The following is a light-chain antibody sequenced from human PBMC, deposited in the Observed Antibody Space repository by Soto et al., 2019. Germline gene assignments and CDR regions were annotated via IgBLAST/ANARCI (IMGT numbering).Light chain of an antibody. V-gene: IGKV1-5*03. J-gene: IGKJ2*01. CDR2: EAS. CDR3: QQYSYFPYT. CDR1: QSVSSW. Sequence: DLQMTQSPSTLSGSVGDRVTITCRASQSVSSWLAWYQQKPGKAPKVLIYEASNLETGVPSRFSGSVSGTDFTLTISSLQPDDFATYYCQQYSYFPYTFGQGTKLEI.